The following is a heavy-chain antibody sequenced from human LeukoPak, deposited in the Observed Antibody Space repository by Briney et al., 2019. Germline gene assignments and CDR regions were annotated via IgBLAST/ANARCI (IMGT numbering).Heavy chain of an antibody. CDR1: GYTFTSYY. D-gene: IGHD3-22*01. J-gene: IGHJ4*02. Sequence: ASVKVSCKASGYTFTSYYMHWVRQAPGQGLEWMGIINPSGGSTSYAQKFQGRVTMTRDMSTSAVYMELSSLRSEDTAVYYCAIDNSSGSYFDYWGQGTLVTVSS. CDR3: AIDNSSGSYFDY. CDR2: INPSGGST. V-gene: IGHV1-46*01.